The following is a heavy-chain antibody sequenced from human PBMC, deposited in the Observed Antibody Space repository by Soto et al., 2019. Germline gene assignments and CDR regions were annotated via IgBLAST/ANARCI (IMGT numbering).Heavy chain of an antibody. V-gene: IGHV4-30-2*02. CDR3: ASALYCSGGSCSFDP. Sequence: PSETLSLTCAVSGGSISSGGYSWSWIRQPPGKGLEWIGYMYHSGSTYYNPSLKSRVTISIDTSKNQFSLKLSSVTAADTAVYYCASALYCSGGSCSFDPWGQGTLVTVSS. CDR2: MYHSGST. J-gene: IGHJ5*02. CDR1: GGSISSGGYS. D-gene: IGHD2-15*01.